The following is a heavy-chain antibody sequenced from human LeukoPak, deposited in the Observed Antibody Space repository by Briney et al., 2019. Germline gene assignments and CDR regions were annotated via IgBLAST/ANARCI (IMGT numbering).Heavy chain of an antibody. J-gene: IGHJ5*02. CDR1: GFTFSSYA. V-gene: IGHV3-23*01. CDR2: ISGRGGST. CDR3: AKDLITMVRGVTWFDP. D-gene: IGHD3-10*01. Sequence: GGSLRLSCAASGFTFSSYAMTWVRQAPGKGLEGVSAISGRGGSTYYADSVKGRFTISRDNSKNTLYLQMSSLRAEDTAVYYCAKDLITMVRGVTWFDPWGQGTLVTVSS.